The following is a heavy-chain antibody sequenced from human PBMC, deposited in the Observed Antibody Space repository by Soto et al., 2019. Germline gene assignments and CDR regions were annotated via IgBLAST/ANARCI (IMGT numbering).Heavy chain of an antibody. V-gene: IGHV3-23*01. J-gene: IGHJ5*02. Sequence: EVQLLESGGGLVQPGGSLRLSCAASGFTFSSYAMSWVRQAPGKGLERVSAISGSGGSTYYADSVKGRFTISRDNSKNTLYLQMNSLRAEDTAVYYCAKDQTYSSSWYNWFDPWGQGTLVTVSS. CDR1: GFTFSSYA. CDR2: ISGSGGST. CDR3: AKDQTYSSSWYNWFDP. D-gene: IGHD6-13*01.